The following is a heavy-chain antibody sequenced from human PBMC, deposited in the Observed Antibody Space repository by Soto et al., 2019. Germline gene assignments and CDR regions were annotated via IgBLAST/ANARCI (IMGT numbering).Heavy chain of an antibody. J-gene: IGHJ4*02. D-gene: IGHD5-18*01. CDR2: IANNGDYK. CDR3: ANGGDRWIRIDY. Sequence: SLRLCCVASEFSFSTYGMLWVRQAPGKGLECVAGIANNGDYKYYADSVKGRFSISRDKSKNTLYLEMKRLSAEDTAVYDCANGGDRWIRIDYWRQGTPVTVSS. CDR1: EFSFSTYG. V-gene: IGHV3-30*18.